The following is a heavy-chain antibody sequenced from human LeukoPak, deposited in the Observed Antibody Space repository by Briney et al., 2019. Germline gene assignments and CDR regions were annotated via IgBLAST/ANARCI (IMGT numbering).Heavy chain of an antibody. CDR3: ARHRAYSSSSPFDY. J-gene: IGHJ4*02. D-gene: IGHD6-6*01. Sequence: SETLSLTCSVSGXSISSLYWSWIRQPPGKGLEWIGYIYYTGSTNYNPSLKSRVTMFVDMSKNQFSMRLSSVAAADTAVYYCARHRAYSSSSPFDYWGQGTLVTVSS. CDR1: GXSISSLY. V-gene: IGHV4-59*08. CDR2: IYYTGST.